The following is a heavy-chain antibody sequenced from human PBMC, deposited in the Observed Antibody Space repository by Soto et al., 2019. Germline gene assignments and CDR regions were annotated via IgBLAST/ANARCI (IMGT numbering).Heavy chain of an antibody. Sequence: QVQLQQWGAGLLKPSETLSLTCAVYGGSFSGYYWSWIRQPPGKGLEWIGEINHSGSTNYNPSLKSRVTISVDTSKNQFSLKLSSVTAADTAVYYCARRTKYYYDSSGPRIPDAFDIWGQGTMVTVSS. V-gene: IGHV4-34*01. CDR1: GGSFSGYY. J-gene: IGHJ3*02. D-gene: IGHD3-22*01. CDR2: INHSGST. CDR3: ARRTKYYYDSSGPRIPDAFDI.